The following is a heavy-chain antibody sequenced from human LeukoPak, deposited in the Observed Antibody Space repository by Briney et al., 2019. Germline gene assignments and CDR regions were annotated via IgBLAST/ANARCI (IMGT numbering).Heavy chain of an antibody. D-gene: IGHD2-2*01. V-gene: IGHV4-34*01. CDR3: ARAVPAAHSDY. J-gene: IGHJ4*02. Sequence: SETLSLTCAVYGGSFSGYYWSWIRQPPGKGLEWIGEINHSGSTNYNPSLKSRVTISVDTSKNQFSLKLSSVTAADTAVYYCARAVPAAHSDYWGQGTLVTVSS. CDR1: GGSFSGYY. CDR2: INHSGST.